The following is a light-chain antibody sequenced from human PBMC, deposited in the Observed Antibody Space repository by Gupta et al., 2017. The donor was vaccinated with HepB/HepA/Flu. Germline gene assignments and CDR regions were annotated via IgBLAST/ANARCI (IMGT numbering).Light chain of an antibody. CDR2: GAS. CDR3: QQYNNWPRT. Sequence: ELVLTQSPATLSVSPGERATLSCRASQSVSSNLAGSQQKPGQATRLLIYGASTRATGIPARCSGSGSGTEFTLTISSLQSEDFAGYDGQQYNNWPRTFGQGTKLEIK. CDR1: QSVSSN. J-gene: IGKJ2*01. V-gene: IGKV3-15*01.